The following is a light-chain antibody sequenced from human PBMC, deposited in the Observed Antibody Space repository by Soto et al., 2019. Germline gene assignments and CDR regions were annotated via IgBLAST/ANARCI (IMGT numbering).Light chain of an antibody. CDR1: QGIAFY. CDR2: AAS. J-gene: IGKJ3*01. Sequence: DVQMTQSPSSLSASVGDTVTITCRASQGIAFYVAWFQQRPGKAPNLLISAASNLQSGVPSRFSGSGSGTDFTLTISSLQPEDVATYYCQKYDTAPFTFGPGTRVEVK. CDR3: QKYDTAPFT. V-gene: IGKV1-27*01.